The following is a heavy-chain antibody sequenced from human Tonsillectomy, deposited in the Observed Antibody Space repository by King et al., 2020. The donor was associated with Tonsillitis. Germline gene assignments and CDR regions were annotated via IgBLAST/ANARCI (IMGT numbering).Heavy chain of an antibody. Sequence: VQLVESGGGLVKPGGSLRLSCAASGFTFSSYSMNWVRQAPGKGPEWVASISSSSSDIFYAEPVKGRFTISRDNAQNSLYLQMNSLRAEDTAVYYGARGGAGTTVEIDYWGQGTLVTVSS. J-gene: IGHJ4*02. CDR3: ARGGAGTTVEIDY. CDR2: ISSSSSDI. CDR1: GFTFSSYS. D-gene: IGHD1-1*01. V-gene: IGHV3-21*01.